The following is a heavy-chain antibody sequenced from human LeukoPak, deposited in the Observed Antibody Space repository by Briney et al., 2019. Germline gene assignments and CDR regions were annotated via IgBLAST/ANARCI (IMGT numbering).Heavy chain of an antibody. D-gene: IGHD3-22*01. CDR1: GYTFISYY. V-gene: IGHV1-69*06. CDR3: ASRARSYYYDSSGYYSFDY. J-gene: IGHJ4*02. Sequence: SVKVTCKASGYTFISYYMHWVRQAPGQGLEWMGGIIPIFGTANYAQKFQGRVTITADKSTSTAYMELSSLRSEDTAVYYCASRARSYYYDSSGYYSFDYWGQGTLVTVSS. CDR2: IIPIFGTA.